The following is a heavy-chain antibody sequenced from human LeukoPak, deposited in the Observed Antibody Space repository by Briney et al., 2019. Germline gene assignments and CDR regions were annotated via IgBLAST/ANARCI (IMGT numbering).Heavy chain of an antibody. J-gene: IGHJ4*02. CDR1: GGSFSGYY. Sequence: SETLSLTFAVYGGSFSGYYWSLIRQPPGMGLDWIGEMNQSGSTIYNPSLKSGATISVETSKNQLSLRLSSVTAADTAVYYCARGLPGPYGGYANWGQGTLVTVSS. D-gene: IGHD4-17*01. CDR3: ARGLPGPYGGYAN. CDR2: MNQSGST. V-gene: IGHV4-34*01.